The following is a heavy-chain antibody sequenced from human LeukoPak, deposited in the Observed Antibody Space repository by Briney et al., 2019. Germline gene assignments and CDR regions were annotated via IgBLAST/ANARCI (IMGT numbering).Heavy chain of an antibody. J-gene: IGHJ5*02. CDR2: IYYSGST. CDR1: GGSISSSSYY. CDR3: ARGQGGYSYGFGVNWFDP. Sequence: SGTLSLTCTVSGGSISSSSYYWGWIRQPPGKGLEWIGSIYYSGSTYYNPSLKSRVTISVDTSKNQFSLKLSSVTAADTAVYYCARGQGGYSYGFGVNWFDPWGQGTLVTVSS. D-gene: IGHD5-18*01. V-gene: IGHV4-39*07.